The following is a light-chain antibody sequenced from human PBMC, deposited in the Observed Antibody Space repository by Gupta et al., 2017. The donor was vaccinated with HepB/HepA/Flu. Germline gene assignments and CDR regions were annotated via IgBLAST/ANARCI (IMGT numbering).Light chain of an antibody. CDR3: MQGTSWPT. V-gene: IGKV2-30*01. Sequence: VVLTQSPLSLSVTLGQPASISCRSSQSLVDSAGNTFLNWFQQSPGQSPRRLIYKVSNRDSGVPDRFSGSGSGTDFTLKISRVEAEDVGIYYWMQGTSWPTFGQGTRLEIK. J-gene: IGKJ5*01. CDR1: QSLVDSAGNTF. CDR2: KVS.